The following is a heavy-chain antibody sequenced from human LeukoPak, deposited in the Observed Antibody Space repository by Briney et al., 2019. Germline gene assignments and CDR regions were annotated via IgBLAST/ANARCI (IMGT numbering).Heavy chain of an antibody. J-gene: IGHJ6*03. V-gene: IGHV1-8*01. CDR3: ARGRTAGTFYYYYYYMDV. CDR1: GYTFTSYD. Sequence: ASVKVSCKASGYTFTSYDINWVRQATGQGLEWMGWMNPNSGNTGYAQKFQGRVTMTRNTSISTAYMELSSLRSEDTAVYYCARGRTAGTFYYYYYYMDVWGKGTTVTVSS. CDR2: MNPNSGNT. D-gene: IGHD6-13*01.